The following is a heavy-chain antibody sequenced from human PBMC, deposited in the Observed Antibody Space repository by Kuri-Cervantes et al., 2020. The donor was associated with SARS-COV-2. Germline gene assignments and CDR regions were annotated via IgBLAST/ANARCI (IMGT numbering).Heavy chain of an antibody. Sequence: SLKISCAASGFTFDDYAMHWVRQAPGKGLEWVSGISWNSGSIGYADSVKGRFTISRDNAKNSLYLQMNSLRTEDTALYYCAKGAMSSSWPHYYYYGMDVWGQGTTVTVSS. V-gene: IGHV3-9*01. CDR3: AKGAMSSSWPHYYYYGMDV. D-gene: IGHD6-13*01. CDR1: GFTFDDYA. CDR2: ISWNSGSI. J-gene: IGHJ6*02.